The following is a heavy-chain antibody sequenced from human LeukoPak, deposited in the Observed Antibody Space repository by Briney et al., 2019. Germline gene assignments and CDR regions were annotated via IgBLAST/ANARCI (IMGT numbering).Heavy chain of an antibody. CDR2: ISGRGGST. CDR3: AKDVGYYDSSGYYWNY. V-gene: IGHV3-23*01. Sequence: GGSVRLSCAASGFTFSSYAMSWVPQGPGKGGVGFSAISGRGGSTYYADSVKGRFTISRDNSKNTLYLQMNSLRAEDTAVYYCAKDVGYYDSSGYYWNYWGQGTLVTVSS. CDR1: GFTFSSYA. D-gene: IGHD3-22*01. J-gene: IGHJ4*02.